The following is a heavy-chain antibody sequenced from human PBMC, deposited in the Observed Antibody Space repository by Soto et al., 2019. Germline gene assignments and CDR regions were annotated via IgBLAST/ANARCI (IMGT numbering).Heavy chain of an antibody. CDR2: IYSGGST. Sequence: VQLVESGGGVVQPGRSLRLSCAASGFTVSSNYMSWVRQAPGKGLEWVSVIYSGGSTYYADSVKGRFTISRDNSKNTLYLQMNSLRAEDTAVYYCARESTTVVTLDAFDIWGQGTMVTVSS. J-gene: IGHJ3*02. D-gene: IGHD4-17*01. CDR3: ARESTTVVTLDAFDI. CDR1: GFTVSSNY. V-gene: IGHV3-66*01.